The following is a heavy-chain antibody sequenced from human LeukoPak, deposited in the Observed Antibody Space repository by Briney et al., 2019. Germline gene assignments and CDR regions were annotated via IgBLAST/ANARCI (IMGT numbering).Heavy chain of an antibody. CDR3: AKGQYQYYYYGMGV. CDR2: ISDNGGST. CDR1: GFTFSSYA. Sequence: PGGSLRLSCAASGFTFSSYAMSWVRQAPGKGLEWVSVISDNGGSTYYADSVKGRFTISRDNSKNTLYLQMNSLRAEDTAVYYCAKGQYQYYYYGMGVWGQGTTVTVSS. D-gene: IGHD2-2*01. V-gene: IGHV3-23*01. J-gene: IGHJ6*02.